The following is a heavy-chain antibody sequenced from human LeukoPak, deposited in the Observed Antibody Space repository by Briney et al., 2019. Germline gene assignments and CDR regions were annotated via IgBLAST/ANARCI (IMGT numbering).Heavy chain of an antibody. CDR3: ARDPTAYSGSFYYFDY. Sequence: GGSLRLSCAASGFTFSSYWMSWVRQAPGKGLEWVANIKQDGSEKYYVDSVKGRFTISRDNAKNSLYLQMNSLRAEDTAVYYCARDPTAYSGSFYYFDYWGQGTLVTVSS. V-gene: IGHV3-7*01. CDR1: GFTFSSYW. CDR2: IKQDGSEK. D-gene: IGHD1-26*01. J-gene: IGHJ4*02.